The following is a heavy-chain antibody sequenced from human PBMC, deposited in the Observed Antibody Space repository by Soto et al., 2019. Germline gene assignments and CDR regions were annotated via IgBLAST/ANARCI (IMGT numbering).Heavy chain of an antibody. Sequence: QPGGSLRLSCAASGFTFSSYAMGWVRQGPGKGLEWVAVVSIGGSTHYADSVRGRFTISRDNSKNTLSLQMNSLTAEDTAVYFCAKRRGAGGHFDYWGQGAQVTDSS. D-gene: IGHD2-15*01. CDR2: VSIGGST. CDR3: AKRRGAGGHFDY. J-gene: IGHJ4*02. CDR1: GFTFSSYA. V-gene: IGHV3-23*01.